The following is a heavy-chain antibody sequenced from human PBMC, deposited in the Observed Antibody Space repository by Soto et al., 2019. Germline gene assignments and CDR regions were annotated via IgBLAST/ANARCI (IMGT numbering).Heavy chain of an antibody. CDR1: ELSIYRYS. CDR3: AKAGTYYYDSSGRGYYYYGMDG. CDR2: ISWDGGST. J-gene: IGHJ6*02. Sequence: PWVPMSLSCAVSELSIYRYSTYYDRQAPGKGLEWVSLISWDGGSTYYADSVKGRFTISRDNSKNSLYLQMNSLRTEDTALYYCAKAGTYYYDSSGRGYYYYGMDGWGQGTTVTVSS. D-gene: IGHD3-22*01. V-gene: IGHV3-43*01.